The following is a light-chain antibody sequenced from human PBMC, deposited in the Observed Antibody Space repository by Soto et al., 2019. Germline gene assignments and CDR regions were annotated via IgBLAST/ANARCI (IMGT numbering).Light chain of an antibody. CDR3: QPSDSNLSARYV. J-gene: IGLJ1*01. CDR2: GNI. Sequence: QSALTQPPAVSGAPGQRVTISCTGSSSNIGAGYDVHWYQQRPGTAPKLLIFGNINRPSGVPDRFSGSKSGTSASLAITGLQAEDECDYYSQPSDSNLSARYVFGTGTKLTVL. V-gene: IGLV1-40*01. CDR1: SSNIGAGYD.